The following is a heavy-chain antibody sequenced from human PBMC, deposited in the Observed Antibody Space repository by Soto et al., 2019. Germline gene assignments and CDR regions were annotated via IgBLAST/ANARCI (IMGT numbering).Heavy chain of an antibody. V-gene: IGHV3-23*01. CDR2: IIGTDGST. J-gene: IGHJ4*02. Sequence: GGSLRLSCAASGFTFSTFDMSWGRQAPGKGLEWVSVIIGTDGSTYYADSVRGRFTISRDNSKNTLFLLMNSLRAEDTAVYFCAKGAGLDYWGQGTPVT. CDR1: GFTFSTFD. CDR3: AKGAGLDY.